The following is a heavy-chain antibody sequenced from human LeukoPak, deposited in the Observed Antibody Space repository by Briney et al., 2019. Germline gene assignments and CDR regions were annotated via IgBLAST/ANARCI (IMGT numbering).Heavy chain of an antibody. CDR2: ISGSGDST. CDR3: AARNLALDY. CDR1: GFTFSSYA. V-gene: IGHV3-23*01. J-gene: IGHJ4*02. Sequence: PGGSLRLSCAASGFTFSSYAMSWVRQAPGKGLEWVSAISGSGDSTYYGDSVKGRFTISRDNSKNTLYLQMNSLRAEDTAVYYCAARNLALDYWGQGTLVTVSS.